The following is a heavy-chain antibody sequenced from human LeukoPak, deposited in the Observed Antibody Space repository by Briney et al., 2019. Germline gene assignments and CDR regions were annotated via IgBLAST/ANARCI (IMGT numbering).Heavy chain of an antibody. CDR3: ARRMGSGYDFGY. V-gene: IGHV1-2*02. CDR1: GYTFTGYY. D-gene: IGHD5-12*01. CDR2: INPNINGT. J-gene: IGHJ4*02. Sequence: ASVKVSCKASGYTFTGYYIHWVRQAPGQGLEWMGWINPNINGTNYAQKFQGRVTMTRDTSISTAYMELSRLRSDDTAVYYCARRMGSGYDFGYWGQGTLVTVSS.